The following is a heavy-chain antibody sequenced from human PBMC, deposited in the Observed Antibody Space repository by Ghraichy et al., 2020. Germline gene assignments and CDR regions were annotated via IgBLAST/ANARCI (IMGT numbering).Heavy chain of an antibody. Sequence: ASVKVSCKASGYTFTSYGISWVRQAPGQGLEWMGWISAYNGNTNYAQKLQGRVTMTTDTSTSTAYMELRSLRSDDTAVYYCATEPYYYDSSGYYPGGGYWGQGTLVTVSS. V-gene: IGHV1-18*04. CDR3: ATEPYYYDSSGYYPGGGY. CDR2: ISAYNGNT. CDR1: GYTFTSYG. J-gene: IGHJ4*02. D-gene: IGHD3-22*01.